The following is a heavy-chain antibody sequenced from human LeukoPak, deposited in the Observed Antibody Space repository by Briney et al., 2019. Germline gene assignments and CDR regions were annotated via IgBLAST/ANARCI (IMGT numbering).Heavy chain of an antibody. J-gene: IGHJ6*02. V-gene: IGHV3-23*01. Sequence: PGGSLRLSCAASGFTFSSYGMSWVRQAPGKGLEWVSGISASGGSTAYADSVKGRFTVSRDNSNNTMYLRVNSLRAEDTALYYCAKNSMSRSWNYHYGMDVWGQGTTVLVSS. D-gene: IGHD6-13*01. CDR1: GFTFSSYG. CDR2: ISASGGST. CDR3: AKNSMSRSWNYHYGMDV.